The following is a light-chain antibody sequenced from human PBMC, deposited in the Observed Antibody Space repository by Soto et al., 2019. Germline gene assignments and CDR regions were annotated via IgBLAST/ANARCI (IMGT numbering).Light chain of an antibody. CDR3: QQYYIWTLT. CDR2: GAS. J-gene: IGKJ3*01. Sequence: EIVMTQSPGTLSVSPGERATLSCRASQSVSTNLAWYQQKPGQAPRLVIYGASTRATGIQARFSGSGSGTEFTLTISSLQSEDSAVYYCQQYYIWTLTFGPGTKVDSK. V-gene: IGKV3-15*01. CDR1: QSVSTN.